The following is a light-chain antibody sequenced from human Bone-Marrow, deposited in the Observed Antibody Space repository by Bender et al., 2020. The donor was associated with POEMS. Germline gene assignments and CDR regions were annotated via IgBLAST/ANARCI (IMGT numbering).Light chain of an antibody. CDR3: AVWDDGLNGWV. CDR1: SSNIGAHA. J-gene: IGLJ3*02. CDR2: SSH. V-gene: IGLV1-44*01. Sequence: QSVLTQPPSASGTPGQRVTISCSGGSSNIGAHAVNWYQHLPGTAPKLLIYSSHRRPSEVPDRFSVSRSGTSASRPISGLQSDDEADYYCAVWDDGLNGWVFGGGTKLTVL.